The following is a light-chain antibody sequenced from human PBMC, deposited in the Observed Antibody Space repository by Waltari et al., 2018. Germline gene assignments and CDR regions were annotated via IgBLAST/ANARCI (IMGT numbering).Light chain of an antibody. V-gene: IGLV1-44*01. CDR3: AAWDDSLNGVV. Sequence: QSVLTQPPSASGTPGQRVTTHCSASSSHIGGHTVNWYQPLPGTAPKLLIYNYNQRPSGVPDRFSGSMSGTSASLAISGLQSEDEADYYCAAWDDSLNGVVFGGGTKLNVL. CDR2: NYN. CDR1: SSHIGGHT. J-gene: IGLJ2*01.